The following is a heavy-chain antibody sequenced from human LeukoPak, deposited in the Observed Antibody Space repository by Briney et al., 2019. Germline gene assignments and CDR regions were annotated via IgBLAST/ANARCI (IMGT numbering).Heavy chain of an antibody. V-gene: IGHV3-53*04. D-gene: IGHD3-22*01. CDR1: GFTVSSNY. CDR3: ARDRYYDSSGYYSDY. CDR2: IYSGGST. Sequence: GGSLRHSCAASGFTVSSNYMSWVRQAPGKGLEWVSVIYSGGSTYYADSVKGRFTISRHNSKNTLYLQMNSLRAEDTAVYYCARDRYYDSSGYYSDYWGQGTLVTVSS. J-gene: IGHJ4*02.